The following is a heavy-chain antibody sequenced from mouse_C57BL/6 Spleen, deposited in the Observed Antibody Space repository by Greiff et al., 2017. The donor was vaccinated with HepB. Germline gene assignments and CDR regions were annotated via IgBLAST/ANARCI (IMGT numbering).Heavy chain of an antibody. J-gene: IGHJ1*03. Sequence: QVQLQQSGAELVKPGASVKISCKASGYAFSSYWMNWVKQRPGKGLEWIGQIYPGDGDTNYNGKFKGKATLTADKSSSTAYMQLSSLTSEDSAVYFCARNDYASSYWYFDVWGTGTTVTVSS. D-gene: IGHD2-4*01. CDR2: IYPGDGDT. CDR3: ARNDYASSYWYFDV. V-gene: IGHV1-80*01. CDR1: GYAFSSYW.